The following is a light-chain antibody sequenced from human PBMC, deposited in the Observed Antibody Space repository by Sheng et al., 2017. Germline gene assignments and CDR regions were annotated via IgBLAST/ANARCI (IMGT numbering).Light chain of an antibody. V-gene: IGLV7-43*01. CDR2: DTN. Sequence: QTVVTQEPSLTVSPRGTVTLTCASSTGAVTSGHHPNWFQQKPGQAPRPLIYDTNNKHSWTPCPVLRLPPWGKAALTLSGVQSEDEADYYCLLHYGGAQPWVFGGGTKLTVL. J-gene: IGLJ3*02. CDR3: LLHYGGAQPWV. CDR1: TGAVTSGHH.